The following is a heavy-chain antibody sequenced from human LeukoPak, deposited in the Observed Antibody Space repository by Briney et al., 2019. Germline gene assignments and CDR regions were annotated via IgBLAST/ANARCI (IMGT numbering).Heavy chain of an antibody. J-gene: IGHJ6*02. Sequence: ASVKVSCKASGYTFTSYGISWVRQAPGQGLEWMGWISAYNGNTNYAQKLQGRVTMTTDTSTSTAYMELRSLRSDDTAVYYCARDPSRWNYVVPPYGMDVWGQGTTVTVSS. CDR1: GYTFTSYG. CDR2: ISAYNGNT. CDR3: ARDPSRWNYVVPPYGMDV. D-gene: IGHD1-7*01. V-gene: IGHV1-18*01.